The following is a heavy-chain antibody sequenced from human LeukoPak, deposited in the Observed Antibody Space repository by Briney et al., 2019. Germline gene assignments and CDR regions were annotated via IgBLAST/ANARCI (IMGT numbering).Heavy chain of an antibody. V-gene: IGHV3-23*01. J-gene: IGHJ5*02. CDR2: VSVGGGST. D-gene: IGHD4-17*01. CDR3: AKTGSTVTTLNWFDP. CDR1: GFTFSSNA. Sequence: GGSLSLSCAASGFTFSSNAMSWVRQAPGKGLEWVSGVSVGGGSTFYADSVKGRFTISRDNSKNTLYLQMNSLRGEDTAVYCCAKTGSTVTTLNWFDPWGQGTLVTVSS.